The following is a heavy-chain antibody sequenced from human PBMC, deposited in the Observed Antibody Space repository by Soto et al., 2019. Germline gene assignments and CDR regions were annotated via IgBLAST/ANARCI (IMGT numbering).Heavy chain of an antibody. Sequence: SETLSLTCAVYGGSFSGYYWSWIRQPPGKGLEWIGEINHSGSTNYNPSLKSRVTISVDTSKNQFSLKLSSVTAADTAVYYCAREGPSGVTNYDDYWGQGTLVTVSS. V-gene: IGHV4-34*01. CDR3: AREGPSGVTNYDDY. D-gene: IGHD4-17*01. CDR1: GGSFSGYY. CDR2: INHSGST. J-gene: IGHJ4*02.